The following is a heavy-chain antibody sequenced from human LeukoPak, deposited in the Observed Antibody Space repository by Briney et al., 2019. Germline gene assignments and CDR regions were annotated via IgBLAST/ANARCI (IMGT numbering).Heavy chain of an antibody. V-gene: IGHV3-23*01. CDR1: GFTFSSYA. D-gene: IGHD6-19*01. Sequence: GGSLRLSCAASGFTFSSYAMSWVRQAPGKGLEWVSTVTGSAASTYYAESVKGRFTISRDNSKNTLYLQMNSLRAEDTAVYYCAKDTPLIGYASGWSRTFFDYWGQGTLVTVSS. CDR3: AKDTPLIGYASGWSRTFFDY. J-gene: IGHJ4*02. CDR2: VTGSAAST.